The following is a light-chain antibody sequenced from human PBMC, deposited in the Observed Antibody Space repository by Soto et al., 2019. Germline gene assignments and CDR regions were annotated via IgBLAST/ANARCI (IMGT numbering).Light chain of an antibody. CDR2: EVS. J-gene: IGLJ1*01. V-gene: IGLV2-23*02. CDR1: SSDVGSSDL. Sequence: QSALTQPAYVSGSPGQAIAISCTGTSSDVGSSDLVSWYQQHPGKAPKLMIYEVSKRPSGVSDRFSGSKSDNTASLTISGLQAEDEADYYCCSYTCTRTYVFGTGTKVTVL. CDR3: CSYTCTRTYV.